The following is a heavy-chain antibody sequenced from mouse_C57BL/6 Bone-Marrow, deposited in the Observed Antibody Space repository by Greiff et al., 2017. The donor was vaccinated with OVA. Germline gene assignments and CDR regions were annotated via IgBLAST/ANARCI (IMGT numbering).Heavy chain of an antibody. CDR1: GYTFTSYL. V-gene: IGHV1-53*01. Sequence: QVQLQQPGTELVKPGASVKLSCKASGYTFTSYLMHWVKQRPGQGLEWIGNINPSNGGTNYNEKFKSKATLTVDKSSSTAYMQLSSLTSEDSAVYYCASFHYGSSWFAYWGQGTLVTVSA. CDR3: ASFHYGSSWFAY. J-gene: IGHJ3*01. D-gene: IGHD1-1*01. CDR2: INPSNGGT.